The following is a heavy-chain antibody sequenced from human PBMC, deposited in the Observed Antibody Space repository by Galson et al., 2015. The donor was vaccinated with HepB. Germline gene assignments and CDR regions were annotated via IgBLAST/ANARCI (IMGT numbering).Heavy chain of an antibody. CDR2: TYYRSTWRH. V-gene: IGHV6-1*01. CDR1: GDSVFTNGVA. J-gene: IGHJ5*02. Sequence: CAISGDSVFTNGVAWNWIRQSPSRGLEWLGRTYYRSTWRHDYAVSVESRITINLDTSVNHFSLQLNSVTPEDTAMYYRARGRNGGLDGWGQGTLVTVSS. D-gene: IGHD3-16*01. CDR3: ARGRNGGLDG.